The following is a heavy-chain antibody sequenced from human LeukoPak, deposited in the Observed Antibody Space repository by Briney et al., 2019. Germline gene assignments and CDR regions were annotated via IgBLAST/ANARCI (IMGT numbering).Heavy chain of an antibody. J-gene: IGHJ5*02. CDR3: ARHFVAVAGTEWFDP. Sequence: PSETLSLICTVSGGSISSYYWSWIRQPPGKGLEWIGYIYYSGSTNYNPSLKSRVTISVDTSKNQLSLKLSSVTAADTAVYYCARHFVAVAGTEWFDPWGQGTLVTVSS. V-gene: IGHV4-59*08. CDR2: IYYSGST. CDR1: GGSISSYY. D-gene: IGHD6-19*01.